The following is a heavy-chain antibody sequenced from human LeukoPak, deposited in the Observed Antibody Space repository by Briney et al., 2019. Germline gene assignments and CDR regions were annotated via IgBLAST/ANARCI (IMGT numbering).Heavy chain of an antibody. CDR1: GFTFSSYE. CDR3: ARATMVRGVIIIYYYYYYMDV. V-gene: IGHV3-48*03. CDR2: ISSSGSTI. J-gene: IGHJ6*03. D-gene: IGHD3-10*01. Sequence: PGGSLRLSCAASGFTFSSYEMNWVRQAPGKGLEWVSYISSSGSTIYYADSVKGRFTISRDNAKNSLYLQMNSLRAEDTAVYYCARATMVRGVIIIYYYYYYMDVWGKGTTVTISS.